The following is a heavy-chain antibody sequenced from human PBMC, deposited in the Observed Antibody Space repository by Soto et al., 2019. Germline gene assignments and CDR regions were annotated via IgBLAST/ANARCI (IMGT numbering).Heavy chain of an antibody. Sequence: GASVKVSCKASGYTFTGYYIHWVRQAPRQGLQWMGWINPNSGGTNYAQKFQGWVTMTRDTSISTAYMEPSRLTSDDTGVYYCAREVREGNPYFDYWGQGALVTVSS. CDR2: INPNSGGT. CDR1: GYTFTGYY. J-gene: IGHJ4*02. CDR3: AREVREGNPYFDY. D-gene: IGHD1-1*01. V-gene: IGHV1-2*04.